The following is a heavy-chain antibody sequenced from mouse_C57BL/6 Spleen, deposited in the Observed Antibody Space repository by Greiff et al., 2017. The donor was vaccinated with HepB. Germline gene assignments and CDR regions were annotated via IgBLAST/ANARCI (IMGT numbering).Heavy chain of an antibody. CDR2: ILPGSGST. V-gene: IGHV1-9*01. D-gene: IGHD1-1*01. CDR3: ARRGYGSSDR. CDR1: GYTFTGYW. Sequence: VQLVESGAELMKPGASVKLSCKATGYTFTGYWIEWVKQRPGHGLEWIGEILPGSGSTNYNAKFKGKATFTADTSSNTAYMQLSSLTTEDSAIYYCARRGYGSSDRWGQGTTLTVSS. J-gene: IGHJ2*01.